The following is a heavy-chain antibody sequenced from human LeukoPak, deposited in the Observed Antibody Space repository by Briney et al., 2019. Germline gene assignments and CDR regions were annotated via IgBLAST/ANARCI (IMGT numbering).Heavy chain of an antibody. D-gene: IGHD6-13*01. J-gene: IGHJ4*02. Sequence: GGSLRLSCAASGYTFGDYGMSWVRQVPGKGLEWVAVISYDGSNKYYADSVKGRFTISRDNSKNTLYLQMNSLRAEDTAVYYCARDFRPVVGAAGTFDYWGQGTLVTVSS. V-gene: IGHV3-30*03. CDR2: ISYDGSNK. CDR3: ARDFRPVVGAAGTFDY. CDR1: GYTFGDYG.